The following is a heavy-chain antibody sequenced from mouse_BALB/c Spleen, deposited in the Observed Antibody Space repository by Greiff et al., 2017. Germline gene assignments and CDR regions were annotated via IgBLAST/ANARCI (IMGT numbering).Heavy chain of an antibody. CDR2: ISSGGST. D-gene: IGHD2-3*01. Sequence: DVKLVESGGGLVKPGGSLKLSCAASGFTFSSYAMSWVRQTPEKRLEWVASISSGGSTYYPDSVKGRFTISRDNARNILYLQMSSLRSEDTAMYYCERKPNIYDSYYSYAMDYWGQGTSVTVSS. CDR3: ERKPNIYDSYYSYAMDY. V-gene: IGHV5-6-5*01. CDR1: GFTFSSYA. J-gene: IGHJ4*01.